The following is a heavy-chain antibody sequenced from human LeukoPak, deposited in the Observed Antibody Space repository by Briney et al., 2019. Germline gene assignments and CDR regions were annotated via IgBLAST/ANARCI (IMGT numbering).Heavy chain of an antibody. J-gene: IGHJ4*02. CDR1: GFTFSSYG. Sequence: GGSLRLSCAASGFTFSSYGMHWVRQAPGKGLEWVAVIWYDGSNKYYADSVKGRFTISRDNSKNTLYLQMNSPRAEDTAVYYCAKPKWTVTTPFDYWGQGTLVTVSS. CDR2: IWYDGSNK. D-gene: IGHD4-17*01. V-gene: IGHV3-33*06. CDR3: AKPKWTVTTPFDY.